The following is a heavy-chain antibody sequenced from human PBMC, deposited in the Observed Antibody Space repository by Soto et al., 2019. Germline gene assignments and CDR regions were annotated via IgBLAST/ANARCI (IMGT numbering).Heavy chain of an antibody. CDR1: GGTFSSYA. J-gene: IGHJ6*02. CDR2: XIPIFGTA. CDR3: ATVVPAAISYYYYGMDV. V-gene: IGHV1-69*13. Sequence: ASVKVSCKASGGTFSSYAISWVRQAPGQGLEWMGGXIPIFGTANYAQKFQGRVTITADESTSTAYMELSSLRSEDTAVYYCATVVPAAISYYYYGMDVWGQGTTVTVSS. D-gene: IGHD2-2*02.